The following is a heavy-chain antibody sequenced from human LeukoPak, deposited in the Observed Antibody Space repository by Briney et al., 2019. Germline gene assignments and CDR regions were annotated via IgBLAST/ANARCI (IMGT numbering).Heavy chain of an antibody. CDR1: GGTFSSYA. CDR2: IIPILGTA. Sequence: SVKVSCKASGGTFSSYAISWVRQAPGQGLEWMGGIIPILGTANYAQKFQGRVTITTDESTSTAYMELSSLRSEDTAVYYCASTNWNYVYFDYWGQGTLVTVSS. D-gene: IGHD1-7*01. V-gene: IGHV1-69*05. CDR3: ASTNWNYVYFDY. J-gene: IGHJ4*02.